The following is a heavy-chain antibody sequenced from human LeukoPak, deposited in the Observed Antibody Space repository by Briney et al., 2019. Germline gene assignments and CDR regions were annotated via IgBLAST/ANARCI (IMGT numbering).Heavy chain of an antibody. J-gene: IGHJ4*02. CDR1: GGSISSSSYY. CDR3: ARGLWFGDENPPYFDY. Sequence: PSETLSLTCTVSGGSISSSSYYWGWIRQPPGKGLEWIGSIYYSGSTYYNPSLKSRVTISIDTSKNQFSLKLSSVTAADTAVYYCARGLWFGDENPPYFDYWGQGTLVTVSS. D-gene: IGHD3-10*01. V-gene: IGHV4-39*07. CDR2: IYYSGST.